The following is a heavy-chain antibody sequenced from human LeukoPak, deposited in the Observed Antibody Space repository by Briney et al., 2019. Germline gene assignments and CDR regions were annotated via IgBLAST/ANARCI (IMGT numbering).Heavy chain of an antibody. J-gene: IGHJ6*01. D-gene: IGHD3-10*01. CDR2: ISCNGCYT. CDR3: ARDLDYYGLGRSIYWYCGTEV. Sequence: GGSLRLSCGASGFTFNDYIMHWVRQSPGKGLECVSFISCNGCYTYYGNSVKGRFTISRDNPKNTLYLQMDSRRFDDMAVYYFARDLDYYGLGRSIYWYCGTEVWGQGSTVTVSS. CDR1: GFTFNDYI. V-gene: IGHV3-64*01.